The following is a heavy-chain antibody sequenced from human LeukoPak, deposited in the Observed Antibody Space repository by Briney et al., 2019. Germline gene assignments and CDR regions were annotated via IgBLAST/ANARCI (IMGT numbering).Heavy chain of an antibody. CDR1: GFTFSTYW. J-gene: IGHJ4*02. D-gene: IGHD6-13*01. Sequence: QPGGSLRLSCAASGFTFSTYWMSWVRQAPGKRLEWVANIKQDGSEKYYVDSVKGRFTISRDNAKDSLYLQMNRLRVEDTAVYYCARDGWAAADAGNYFDYWGQGTLVTVSS. CDR2: IKQDGSEK. V-gene: IGHV3-7*01. CDR3: ARDGWAAADAGNYFDY.